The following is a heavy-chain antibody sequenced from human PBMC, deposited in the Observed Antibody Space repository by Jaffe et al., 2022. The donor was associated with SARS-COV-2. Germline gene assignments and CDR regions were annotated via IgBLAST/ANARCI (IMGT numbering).Heavy chain of an antibody. CDR3: AREHWINGLGIAAAGTGGFDY. Sequence: EVQLVESGGGLVQPGGSLRLSCAASGFTFSSYEMNWVRQAPGKGLEWVSYISSSGSTIYYADSVKGRFTISRDNAKNSLYLQMNSLRAEDTAVYYCAREHWINGLGIAAAGTGGFDYWGQGTLVTVSS. D-gene: IGHD6-13*01. CDR2: ISSSGSTI. CDR1: GFTFSSYE. V-gene: IGHV3-48*03. J-gene: IGHJ4*02.